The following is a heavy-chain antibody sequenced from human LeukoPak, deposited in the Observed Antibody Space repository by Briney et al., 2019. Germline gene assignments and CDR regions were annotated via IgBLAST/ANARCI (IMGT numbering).Heavy chain of an antibody. CDR3: AISPLYCSGGSCYESSDAFDI. J-gene: IGHJ3*02. CDR1: GYSISSGYY. V-gene: IGHV4-38-2*01. D-gene: IGHD2-15*01. Sequence: PSETLSLTCAVSGYSISSGYYWGWIRQPPGKGLEWIGSIYHSGSTYYNPSLKSRVTISEDTSKNQFSLKLSSVTAADTAVYYCAISPLYCSGGSCYESSDAFDIWGQGTMVTVSS. CDR2: IYHSGST.